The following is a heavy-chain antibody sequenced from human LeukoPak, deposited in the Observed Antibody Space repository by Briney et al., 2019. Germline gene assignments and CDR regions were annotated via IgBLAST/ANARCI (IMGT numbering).Heavy chain of an antibody. J-gene: IGHJ4*02. D-gene: IGHD7-27*01. CDR3: AREGPGPTDGNWGSPPYFDY. CDR2: IYTSGST. CDR1: GGSISSYY. Sequence: PSETLSLTCTVSGGSISSYYWSWIRQPAGKGLEWIGRIYTSGSTNYNPSLKSRVTMSVDTSKNQFSLKLSSVTAADTAVYYCAREGPGPTDGNWGSPPYFDYWGQGTLVTVSS. V-gene: IGHV4-4*07.